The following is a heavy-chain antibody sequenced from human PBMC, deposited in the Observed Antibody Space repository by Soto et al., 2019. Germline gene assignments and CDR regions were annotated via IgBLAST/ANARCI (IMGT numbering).Heavy chain of an antibody. J-gene: IGHJ4*02. D-gene: IGHD2-2*01. CDR1: GFAFSNYA. CDR3: AKGEYIVVVPANDY. CDR2: ISTSIDAT. V-gene: IGHV3-23*01. Sequence: GGSLRLSCAASGFAFSNYAMHWVRQAPGKGLEWVSSISTSIDATYYADSVKGRFTISRDDSKNTLYLQMNSLRAEDTAVYYCAKGEYIVVVPANDYWGQGTLVTVSS.